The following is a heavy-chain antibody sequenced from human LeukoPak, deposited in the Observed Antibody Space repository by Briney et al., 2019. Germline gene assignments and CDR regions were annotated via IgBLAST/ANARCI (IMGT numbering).Heavy chain of an antibody. J-gene: IGHJ4*02. V-gene: IGHV3-21*01. Sequence: GGSLRLSCAASGFTFSSYSMNWVRQAPGRGLEWFSSISSSSSYIYYADSVKGRFTISRDNAKNSLYLQMNSLRAEDTAVYYCARDDYGDYPEADWGQGTLVTVSS. CDR1: GFTFSSYS. CDR3: ARDDYGDYPEAD. D-gene: IGHD4-17*01. CDR2: ISSSSSYI.